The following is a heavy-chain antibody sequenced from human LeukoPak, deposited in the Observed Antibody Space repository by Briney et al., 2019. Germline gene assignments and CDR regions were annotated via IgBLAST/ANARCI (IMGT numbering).Heavy chain of an antibody. Sequence: PVKVSCKASGGTFSSYAISWVRQAPGQGLEWMGRIIPIFGTANYAQKFQGRVTITADESTSTAYMELSSLRSEDTAVYYCARLPPSYTIFGVVSDYWGQGTLVTVSS. CDR1: GGTFSSYA. CDR2: IIPIFGTA. J-gene: IGHJ4*02. V-gene: IGHV1-69*15. D-gene: IGHD3-3*01. CDR3: ARLPPSYTIFGVVSDY.